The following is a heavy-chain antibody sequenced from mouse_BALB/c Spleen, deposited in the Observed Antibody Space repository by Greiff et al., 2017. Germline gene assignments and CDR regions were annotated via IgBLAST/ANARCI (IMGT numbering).Heavy chain of an antibody. V-gene: IGHV5-17*02. CDR2: ISSGSSTI. D-gene: IGHD2-2*01. CDR1: GFTFSSFG. CDR3: ARSGYDEAWFAY. Sequence: EVQLVESGGGLVQPGGSRKLSCAASGFTFSSFGMHWVRQAPEKGLEWVAYISSGSSTIYYADTVKGRFTISRDNPKNTLFLQMTSLRSEDTAMYYCARSGYDEAWFAYWGQGTLVTVSA. J-gene: IGHJ3*01.